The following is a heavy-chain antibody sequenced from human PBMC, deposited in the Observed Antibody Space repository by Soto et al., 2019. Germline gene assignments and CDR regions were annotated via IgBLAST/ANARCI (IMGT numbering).Heavy chain of an antibody. Sequence: PGGSLRLSCAASGFSFSDYAMSWVRQATGKGLEWVSSISRTGDSAYYADSVKGRFAISRDRSKNRLSLQMNSLRVEDTAVYYCAKGPDGSGYYHNWFDSWGQGTLVTVSS. V-gene: IGHV3-23*01. J-gene: IGHJ5*01. CDR3: AKGPDGSGYYHNWFDS. D-gene: IGHD3-22*01. CDR1: GFSFSDYA. CDR2: ISRTGDSA.